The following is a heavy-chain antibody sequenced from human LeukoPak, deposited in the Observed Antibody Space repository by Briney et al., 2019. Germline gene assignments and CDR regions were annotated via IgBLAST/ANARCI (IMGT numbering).Heavy chain of an antibody. CDR1: GFTVSSNC. CDR2: IYSDGST. V-gene: IGHV3-53*01. CDR3: ARWGYSNPFDY. D-gene: IGHD4-11*01. Sequence: GGSLRLSCVASGFTVSSNCMSWVRQAPGKGLEWVSVIYSDGSTYYADSVKGRFTISRDNSKNTLYLQMNSLRAEDTAVYYCARWGYSNPFDYWGQGTLVTVSS. J-gene: IGHJ4*02.